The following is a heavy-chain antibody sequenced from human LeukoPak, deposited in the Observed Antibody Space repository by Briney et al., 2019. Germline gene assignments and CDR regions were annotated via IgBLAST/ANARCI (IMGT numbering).Heavy chain of an antibody. J-gene: IGHJ5*02. Sequence: SETLSLTCAVYGGSFSGYYWSWIRQPPGKGLEWIGEINHSGSTNYNPSLKSRVTISVDTSKNQFSLKLSPVTAADTAVYYCARAWFDPWGQGTLVTVSS. CDR1: GGSFSGYY. CDR2: INHSGST. CDR3: ARAWFDP. V-gene: IGHV4-34*01.